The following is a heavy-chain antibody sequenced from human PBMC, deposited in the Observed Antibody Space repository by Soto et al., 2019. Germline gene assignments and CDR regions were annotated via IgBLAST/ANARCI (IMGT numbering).Heavy chain of an antibody. D-gene: IGHD4-17*01. Sequence: QITLKESGPTLVKPTQTLTLTCTFSGFSLSNSRVGVGWIRQPRGKALESRALIYWDDDKRYSPSLKRRLAINKDATKNKIVHTITNMNTVDTAAYYCAPLGRHYGDYVVYWGQGTLVTVSS. CDR2: IYWDDDK. V-gene: IGHV2-5*02. CDR1: GFSLSNSRVG. J-gene: IGHJ4*02. CDR3: APLGRHYGDYVVY.